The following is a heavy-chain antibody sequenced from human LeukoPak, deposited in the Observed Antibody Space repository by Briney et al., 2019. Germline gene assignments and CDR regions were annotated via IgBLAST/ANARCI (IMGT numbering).Heavy chain of an antibody. CDR2: ISGSAEST. V-gene: IGHV3-23*01. D-gene: IGHD3-10*01. CDR1: GFSFSTYA. CDR3: AKDGVGGSGNYYSDY. Sequence: GGSLRLSCAASGFSFSTYAMHWVRQAPGKGLEWVSTISGSAESTYYADSAKGRFTISRDNSKNTLYLQMNSLRAEDTALYYCAKDGVGGSGNYYSDYWGQGTLVTVSS. J-gene: IGHJ4*02.